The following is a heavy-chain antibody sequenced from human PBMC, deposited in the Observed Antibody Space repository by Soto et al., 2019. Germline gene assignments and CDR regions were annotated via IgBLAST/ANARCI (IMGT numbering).Heavy chain of an antibody. Sequence: ASVKVSCKASGYTFTVYAIHWVRQAPGQRLEWMGWINAGNGHTKYSQKFQGRVTITRDTSASTAYMELSSLRSEDTALYYCARAVAVPADLDYWGQGTLVTVSS. CDR1: GYTFTVYA. J-gene: IGHJ4*02. V-gene: IGHV1-3*01. CDR3: ARAVAVPADLDY. D-gene: IGHD6-19*01. CDR2: INAGNGHT.